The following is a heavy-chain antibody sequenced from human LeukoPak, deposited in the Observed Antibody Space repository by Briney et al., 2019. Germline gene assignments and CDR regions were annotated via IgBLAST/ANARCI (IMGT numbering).Heavy chain of an antibody. CDR3: ARSLCSGGSCYGVYFDY. CDR2: IWYDGSNK. CDR1: GFTFSSYG. D-gene: IGHD2-15*01. V-gene: IGHV3-33*01. J-gene: IGHJ4*02. Sequence: PGGSLRLSCAASGFTFSSYGMHWVRQAPGKGLECLVVIWYDGSNKYYADSVKGRFTISRDNSKNTLYLQMNSLRAEDTAVYYCARSLCSGGSCYGVYFDYWGQGTLVTVSS.